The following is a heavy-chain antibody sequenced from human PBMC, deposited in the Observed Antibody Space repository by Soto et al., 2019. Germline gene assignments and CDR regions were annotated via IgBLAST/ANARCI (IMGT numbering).Heavy chain of an antibody. CDR1: GFTFSTYA. CDR3: AKDRNYPRDQFHY. D-gene: IGHD1-7*01. V-gene: IGHV3-23*01. CDR2: ISANGQGI. J-gene: IGHJ4*02. Sequence: GGSLRLSCAASGFTFSTYALIWVRQAPGKGLEWVSAISANGQGIYYADSVRGRFTISRDNSKNTIFLHMDSLRAEDTAVYYCAKDRNYPRDQFHYWGQGTLVTVSS.